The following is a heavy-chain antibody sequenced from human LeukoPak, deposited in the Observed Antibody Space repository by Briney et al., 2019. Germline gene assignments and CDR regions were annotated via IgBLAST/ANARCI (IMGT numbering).Heavy chain of an antibody. CDR3: ATAGGAGGYYYYMDV. D-gene: IGHD3-16*01. Sequence: ASVKVSCKASGYTFTSYYMHWVRQAPGQGLEWMGIINPSGGSTSYAQKFQGRVTMTRDMSTSTDYMELSSLRSEDTAVYYCATAGGAGGYYYYMDVWGKGTTVTISS. J-gene: IGHJ6*03. CDR2: INPSGGST. CDR1: GYTFTSYY. V-gene: IGHV1-46*01.